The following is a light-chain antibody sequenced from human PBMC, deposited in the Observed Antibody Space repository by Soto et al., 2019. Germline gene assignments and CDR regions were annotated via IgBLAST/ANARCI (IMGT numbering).Light chain of an antibody. V-gene: IGKV1-39*01. J-gene: IGKJ4*01. CDR2: AAS. CDR3: QQSNSTPLT. Sequence: DIQMTQSPSSLSASVGDRVTITCRASQSISNFLNWYQQQPGKAPKLLIYAASSLQSGVPARFSGSGSGTDFTLTISSLQPEDFATYYCQQSNSTPLTFGGGTKVEIK. CDR1: QSISNF.